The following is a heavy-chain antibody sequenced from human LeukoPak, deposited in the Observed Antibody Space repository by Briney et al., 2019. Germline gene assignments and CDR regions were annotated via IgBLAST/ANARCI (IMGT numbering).Heavy chain of an antibody. D-gene: IGHD3-16*01. J-gene: IGHJ4*02. CDR1: GFTFSSYW. Sequence: GGSLRLSCAASGFTFSSYWMSWVRQAPGKGLEWVANIKEDGSVKYYVDSVKGRFTISRDNAKNSLYLQMNGLRAEDTAVFYCARLLETYDYVWGSYGFDSWGQGTLVTVSS. V-gene: IGHV3-7*01. CDR3: ARLLETYDYVWGSYGFDS. CDR2: IKEDGSVK.